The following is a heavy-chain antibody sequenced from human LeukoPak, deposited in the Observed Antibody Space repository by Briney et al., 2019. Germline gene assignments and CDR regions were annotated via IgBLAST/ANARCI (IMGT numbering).Heavy chain of an antibody. V-gene: IGHV4-59*01. J-gene: IGHJ4*02. CDR3: ARVDPDSSSTLEVFDY. Sequence: PSETLSLTCTVSGGSTSGYYWSWIRQPPGKGVEWIVDIYYSGSTNYNPSLTSRVTISVDTSKNQFSLKLSSVTAADTAVYYCARVDPDSSSTLEVFDYWGQGTLVTVSS. CDR2: IYYSGST. CDR1: GGSTSGYY. D-gene: IGHD6-6*01.